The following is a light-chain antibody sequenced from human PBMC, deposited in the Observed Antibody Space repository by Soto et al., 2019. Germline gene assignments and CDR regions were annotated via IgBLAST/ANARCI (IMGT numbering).Light chain of an antibody. CDR1: QSVSSN. CDR3: QQSYSTPPGT. V-gene: IGKV3-15*01. CDR2: GAS. J-gene: IGKJ1*01. Sequence: EILMTQSPGTLSLSPGERATLSCRASQSVSSNYLAWYQQKPGQAPRLLIYGASPRATGIPASFSGRGSGTEFTLTISSLQPEDFATYYCQQSYSTPPGTFGQGTKVDIK.